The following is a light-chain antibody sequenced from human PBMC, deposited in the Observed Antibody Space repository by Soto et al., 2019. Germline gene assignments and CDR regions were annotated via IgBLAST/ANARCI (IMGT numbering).Light chain of an antibody. CDR1: QSVSTY. Sequence: DIQVTQSPSSLSASAGDRVTITCRTSQSVSTYVTWYQQKPGKAPYLLLYRTSILQTGVPSRFSGAGSGTEFTLTVSSLQPEDFATYYCHQSYDFPWTFGQGTKVEI. CDR3: HQSYDFPWT. V-gene: IGKV1-39*01. CDR2: RTS. J-gene: IGKJ1*01.